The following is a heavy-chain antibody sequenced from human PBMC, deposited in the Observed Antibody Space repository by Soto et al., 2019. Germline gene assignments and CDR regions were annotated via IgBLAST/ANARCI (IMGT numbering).Heavy chain of an antibody. CDR2: ISSSSSYI. CDR3: ARDKSQLQDAFDI. CDR1: GFTFSSYS. V-gene: IGHV3-21*01. Sequence: EVQLVESGGGLVKPGGSLRLSCAASGFTFSSYSMNWVRQAPGKGLEWVSSISSSSSYIYYADSVKGRFTISRDNAKNSLYLQMNSLRAEDTAVYYCARDKSQLQDAFDIRGQGTMVTVSS. D-gene: IGHD2-2*01. J-gene: IGHJ3*02.